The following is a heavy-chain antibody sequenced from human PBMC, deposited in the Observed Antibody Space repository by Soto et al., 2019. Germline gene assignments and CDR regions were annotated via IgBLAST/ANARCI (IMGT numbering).Heavy chain of an antibody. D-gene: IGHD3-16*01. CDR1: GYTFTSYG. CDR2: INGYNGNT. Sequence: QVQLVQSGAEVKKPGASVKVSCKASGYTFTSYGISWVRQAPGQGLEWMGWINGYNGNTNHAQKLQGRVTMSTDTSTSSAYMEVRSLRSDGSAVDSLSRMGDVPYYYYGMDVWGQGTTVTVSS. V-gene: IGHV1-18*01. J-gene: IGHJ6*02. CDR3: SRMGDVPYYYYGMDV.